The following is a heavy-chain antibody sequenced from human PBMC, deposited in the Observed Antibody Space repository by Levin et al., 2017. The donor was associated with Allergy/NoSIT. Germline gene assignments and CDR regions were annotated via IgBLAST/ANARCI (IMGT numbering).Heavy chain of an antibody. Sequence: PGGSLRLSCAASGFTFSDYYMSWIRQAPGKGLEWVSYISSSGSTIYYADSVKGRFTISRDNAKNSLYLQMNSLRAEDTAVYYCARSVRYFDWLYDYWGQGTLVTVSS. CDR1: GFTFSDYY. V-gene: IGHV3-11*01. J-gene: IGHJ4*02. CDR2: ISSSGSTI. CDR3: ARSVRYFDWLYDY. D-gene: IGHD3-9*01.